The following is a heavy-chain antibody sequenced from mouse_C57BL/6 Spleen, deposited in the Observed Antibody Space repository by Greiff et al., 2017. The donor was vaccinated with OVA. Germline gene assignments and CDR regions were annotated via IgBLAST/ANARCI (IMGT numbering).Heavy chain of an antibody. CDR2: IRNKANNHAT. V-gene: IGHV6-6*01. J-gene: IGHJ1*03. Sequence: EVKLVESGGGLVQPGGSMKLSCAASGFTFSDAWMDWVRQSPEKGLEWVAEIRNKANNHATYYAESVKGRFTISRDDSKSSVYLQMNSLRAEDTGIYYCTVYYGSSYGWYFDVWGTGTTVTVSS. CDR3: TVYYGSSYGWYFDV. CDR1: GFTFSDAW. D-gene: IGHD1-1*01.